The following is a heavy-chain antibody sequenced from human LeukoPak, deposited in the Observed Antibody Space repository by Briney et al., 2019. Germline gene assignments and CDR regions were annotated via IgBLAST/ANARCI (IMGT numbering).Heavy chain of an antibody. CDR3: ARGHIIAVAAYNWFDP. CDR1: GYTFTSYA. Sequence: ASVKVSCKASGYTFTSYAMHWVRQAPGQRLEWMGWINAGNGNTKYSQKFQGRVTITRDTSASTAYMELSSLRSEDTAVYYCARGHIIAVAAYNWFDPWGQGTLVTVSS. J-gene: IGHJ5*02. D-gene: IGHD6-19*01. CDR2: INAGNGNT. V-gene: IGHV1-3*01.